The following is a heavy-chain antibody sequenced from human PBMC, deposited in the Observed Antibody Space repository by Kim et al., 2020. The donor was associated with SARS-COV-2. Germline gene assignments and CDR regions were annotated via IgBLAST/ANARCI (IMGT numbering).Heavy chain of an antibody. Sequence: GGSLRLSCAASGFTFSSYWMSWVRQAPGKGLEWVANIKQDGSEKYYVDSVKGRFTISRDNAKNSLYLQMNSLRAEDTAVYYCARDLGYSGYDSFETVSYWGQGTLVTVSS. CDR2: IKQDGSEK. CDR1: GFTFSSYW. J-gene: IGHJ4*02. V-gene: IGHV3-7*03. CDR3: ARDLGYSGYDSFETVSY. D-gene: IGHD5-12*01.